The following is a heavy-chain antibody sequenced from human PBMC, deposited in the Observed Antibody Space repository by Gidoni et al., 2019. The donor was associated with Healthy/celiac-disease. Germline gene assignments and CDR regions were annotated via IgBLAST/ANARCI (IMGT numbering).Heavy chain of an antibody. J-gene: IGHJ4*02. D-gene: IGHD3-10*01. CDR2: IRSKANSYAT. V-gene: IGHV3-73*01. Sequence: GRIRSKANSYATAYAASVKGRFTISRDDSKNTAYLQMNSLKTEDTAVYYCTRHGSGFTDYWGQGTLVTVSS. CDR3: TRHGSGFTDY.